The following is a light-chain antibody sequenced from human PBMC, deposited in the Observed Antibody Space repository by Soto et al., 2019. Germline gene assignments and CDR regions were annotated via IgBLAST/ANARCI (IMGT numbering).Light chain of an antibody. CDR1: QDISNY. J-gene: IGKJ4*01. CDR3: QQYEKVGLT. CDR2: DAS. V-gene: IGKV1-33*01. Sequence: DIQMTQSPSSLSASVGDRVTITCQASQDISNYLNWYQQKPGEAPKLLISDASNLETGVPSRFSGSGSGTHFTFTISSLQPEDFATYHCQQYEKVGLTFGGGTKVEIK.